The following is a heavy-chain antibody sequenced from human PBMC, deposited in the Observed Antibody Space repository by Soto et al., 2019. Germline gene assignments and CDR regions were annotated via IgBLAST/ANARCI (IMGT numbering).Heavy chain of an antibody. J-gene: IGHJ4*02. D-gene: IGHD6-19*01. CDR2: VSHDGRNT. CDR1: GFTFSDYA. V-gene: IGHV3-30*18. Sequence: VQLVESGGGVVQPGRSLRLSCAASGFTFSDYAMHWVRQAPGKGLEWVAVVSHDGRNTHYAECVKGRFNRSRDSSKNTVSLEMTSLRAEDTAVYYCAKGGRQWLVTSDFNYWGQGALVTVSS. CDR3: AKGGRQWLVTSDFNY.